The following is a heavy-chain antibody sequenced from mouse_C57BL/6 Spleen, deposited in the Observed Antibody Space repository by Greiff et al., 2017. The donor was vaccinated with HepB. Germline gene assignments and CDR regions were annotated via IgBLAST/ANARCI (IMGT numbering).Heavy chain of an antibody. CDR3: ARRNSGSYYFDY. J-gene: IGHJ2*01. Sequence: EVKLVESGPELVKPGASVKISCKASGYSFTGYYMNWVKQSPEKSLEWIGEINPSTGGTTYNQKFKAKATLTVDKSSSTAYMQLKSLTSEDSAVYYCARRNSGSYYFDYWGQGTTLTVSS. CDR1: GYSFTGYY. CDR2: INPSTGGT. D-gene: IGHD3-2*02. V-gene: IGHV1-42*01.